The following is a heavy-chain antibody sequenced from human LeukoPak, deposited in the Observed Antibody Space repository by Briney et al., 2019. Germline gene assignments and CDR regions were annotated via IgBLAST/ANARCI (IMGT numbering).Heavy chain of an antibody. V-gene: IGHV1-2*06. CDR2: INPTGGST. CDR3: AREFSLLWFGEFQLEGFRFFDY. D-gene: IGHD3-10*01. CDR1: GYTFTSYY. J-gene: IGHJ4*02. Sequence: GASVKVSCKASGYTFTSYYMHWVRQAPGQGLEWMGLINPTGGSTGYAQKFQGRVTMTRDTSISTAYMELSRLRSDDTAVYYCAREFSLLWFGEFQLEGFRFFDYWGQGTLVTVSS.